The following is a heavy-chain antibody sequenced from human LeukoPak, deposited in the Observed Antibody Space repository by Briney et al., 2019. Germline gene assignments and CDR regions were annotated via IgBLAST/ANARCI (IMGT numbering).Heavy chain of an antibody. V-gene: IGHV3-11*06. J-gene: IGHJ2*01. CDR1: GFTFSDYY. D-gene: IGHD3-10*01. CDR2: ISSSSSYT. Sequence: GGSLRLSRAASGFTFSDYYMSWIRQAPGKGLEWVSYISSSSSYTNYADSVKGRFTISRDNAKNSLYLQMNSLRAEDTAVYYCARATGNWYFDLWGRGTLVTVSS. CDR3: ARATGNWYFDL.